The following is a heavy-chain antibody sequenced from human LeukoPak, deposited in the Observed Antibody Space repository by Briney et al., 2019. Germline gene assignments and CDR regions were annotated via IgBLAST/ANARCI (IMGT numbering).Heavy chain of an antibody. CDR2: ISGTGLST. CDR3: ASGRSYHAPFDY. CDR1: GFTFSSCV. V-gene: IGHV3-23*01. Sequence: GGSLRLSCAASGFTFSSCVMSWVRQAPGKGLEWVSAISGTGLSTYYADSVKGRFTISRDNSRNTLYLQMNSLRAEDTAVYYCASGRSYHAPFDYWGQGTLVTVSP. D-gene: IGHD1-26*01. J-gene: IGHJ4*02.